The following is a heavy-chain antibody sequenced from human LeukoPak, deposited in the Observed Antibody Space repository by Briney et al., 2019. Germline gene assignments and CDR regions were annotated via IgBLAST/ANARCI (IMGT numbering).Heavy chain of an antibody. Sequence: PSETLSLTCADYGGSFSGYYWSWIRQPPGKGLEWIGEINHSGSTNYNPSLKSRVTISVDTSKNQFSLKLSSVTAADTAVYYCARSLYLGYYDYVWGSYAYWGQGTLVTVSS. CDR2: INHSGST. CDR3: ARSLYLGYYDYVWGSYAY. CDR1: GGSFSGYY. J-gene: IGHJ4*02. V-gene: IGHV4-34*01. D-gene: IGHD3-16*01.